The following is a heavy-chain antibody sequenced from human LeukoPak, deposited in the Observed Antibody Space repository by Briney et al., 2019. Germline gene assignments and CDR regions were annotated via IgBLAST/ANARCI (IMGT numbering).Heavy chain of an antibody. CDR2: ISAHNGET. J-gene: IGHJ4*02. V-gene: IGHV1-18*01. CDR1: GYTFTSYG. Sequence: ASVKVSCKASGYTFTSYGIIWVRQAPGQGLQRMGWISAHNGETNYAQNLQGRVTMTTDTSTNTVYLELRSLTSDDTAVYYCARAGTTLLLDYWGQGTLVTVSS. CDR3: ARAGTTLLLDY. D-gene: IGHD4-11*01.